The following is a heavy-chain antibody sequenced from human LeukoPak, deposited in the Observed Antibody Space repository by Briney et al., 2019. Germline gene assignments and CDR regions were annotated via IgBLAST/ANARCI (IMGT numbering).Heavy chain of an antibody. CDR1: GFTFRTFG. CDR2: IWYDGINK. CDR3: ARDYYDSSGQLHAGAHAFDV. Sequence: GGSLRLSCAASGFTFRTFGMHWVRQAPAKGLERVAIIWYDGINKYCADSVKGRFTISRDNSKNTLYLQMNSLRAEDTAVYYCARDYYDSSGQLHAGAHAFDVWGQGTMVTVSS. V-gene: IGHV3-33*01. J-gene: IGHJ3*01. D-gene: IGHD3-22*01.